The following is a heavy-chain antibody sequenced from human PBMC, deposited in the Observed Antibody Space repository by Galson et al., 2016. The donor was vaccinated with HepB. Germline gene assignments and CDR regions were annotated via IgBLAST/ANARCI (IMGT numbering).Heavy chain of an antibody. J-gene: IGHJ4*02. D-gene: IGHD3-10*01. Sequence: SLRLSCAGSGLMLEEYGMHWVRQAPGKGLEWVSGISWNRASKGYADSVKGRFNISRDNAKNSLYLQMNSLRAEDTALYYCTKGISASGSFYTAFDYWGQGSLVTVSS. CDR2: ISWNRASK. V-gene: IGHV3-9*01. CDR1: GLMLEEYG. CDR3: TKGISASGSFYTAFDY.